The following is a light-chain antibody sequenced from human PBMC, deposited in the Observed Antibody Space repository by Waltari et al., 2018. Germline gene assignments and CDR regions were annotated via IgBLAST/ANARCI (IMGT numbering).Light chain of an antibody. CDR2: DTS. CDR3: LLSYSGARV. CDR1: TGAVTSGHY. J-gene: IGLJ2*01. Sequence: QAVVTQEPSLTVSPGGPVTLTCGSSTGAVTSGHYPYWFQKKPGQAPWTLLYDTSNKHSWTPARLSGSRLGGKADLTLAGAQAEDEAEYYCLLSYSGARVFGGGTKLTVL. V-gene: IGLV7-46*01.